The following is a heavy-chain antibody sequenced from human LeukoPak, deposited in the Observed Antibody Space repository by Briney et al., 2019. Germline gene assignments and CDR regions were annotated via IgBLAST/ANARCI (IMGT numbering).Heavy chain of an antibody. Sequence: GGSLRLSCAASGFTFSSYSMNWVRQAPGKGLEWVSSISSSSSYIYYADSVKGRFTISRDNAKNSLYLQMNSLRAEDTAVYYCARGGKDVGTAMVVPDYWGQGTLVTVSS. J-gene: IGHJ4*02. V-gene: IGHV3-21*01. CDR1: GFTFSSYS. CDR3: ARGGKDVGTAMVVPDY. CDR2: ISSSSSYI. D-gene: IGHD5-18*01.